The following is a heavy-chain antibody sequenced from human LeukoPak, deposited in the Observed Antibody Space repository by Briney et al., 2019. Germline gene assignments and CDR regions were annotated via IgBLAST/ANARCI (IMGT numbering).Heavy chain of an antibody. Sequence: GGSLRLSCAASGFIFSNAWMTWVRQGPGKGLEWVGRIKSKTDGGTTDYAAPVKGRFTISRDDSKNTLYLQMNSLKTEDTAVYYCTIHSKLVSFTDFDYWGQGTLVTVSS. V-gene: IGHV3-15*01. J-gene: IGHJ4*02. CDR1: GFIFSNAW. CDR2: IKSKTDGGTT. D-gene: IGHD6-13*01. CDR3: TIHSKLVSFTDFDY.